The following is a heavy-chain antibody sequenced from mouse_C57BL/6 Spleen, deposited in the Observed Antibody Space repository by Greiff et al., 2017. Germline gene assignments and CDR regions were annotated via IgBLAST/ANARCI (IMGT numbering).Heavy chain of an antibody. CDR2: IHPNSGST. D-gene: IGHD2-4*01. V-gene: IGHV1-64*01. J-gene: IGHJ1*03. Sequence: QVQLQQPGAELVKPGASVKLSCKASGYTFTSYWMHWVKQRPGQGLEWIGMIHPNSGSTNYNEKFKSKATLTVDKSSSTAYMQLSSLTSEDSAVYYCARREGDYDWYFDVWGTGTTVTVSS. CDR3: ARREGDYDWYFDV. CDR1: GYTFTSYW.